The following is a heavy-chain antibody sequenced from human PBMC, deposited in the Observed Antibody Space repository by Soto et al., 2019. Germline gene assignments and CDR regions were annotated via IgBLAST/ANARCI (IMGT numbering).Heavy chain of an antibody. J-gene: IGHJ4*02. CDR1: GFPFSSFG. CDR2: IWNDGSNE. V-gene: IGHV3-33*01. D-gene: IGHD2-15*01. Sequence: GGSLRLSCEASGFPFSSFGIHWVRQAPGKGLEWLAIIWNDGSNEYYADSVKGRFTISRDNSKNTVYLQVSNLRAEDTAVYFCDRDQTDSGGYSDSWGQGTLATVSS. CDR3: DRDQTDSGGYSDS.